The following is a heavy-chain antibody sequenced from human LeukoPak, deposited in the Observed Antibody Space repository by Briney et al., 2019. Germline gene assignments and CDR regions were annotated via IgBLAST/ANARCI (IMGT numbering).Heavy chain of an antibody. CDR2: IYYSGNT. V-gene: IGHV4-39*07. CDR1: GDSITSGSYY. Sequence: SETLSLTCTVSGDSITSGSYYWGWIRQPPGRGLEWIGSIYYSGNTYYNPSLKSRVTISVDTSNNEFSLRLTSVTAADTAVYYCARDRSSSWLSHFDPWGQGTLVTVSS. D-gene: IGHD6-13*01. J-gene: IGHJ5*02. CDR3: ARDRSSSWLSHFDP.